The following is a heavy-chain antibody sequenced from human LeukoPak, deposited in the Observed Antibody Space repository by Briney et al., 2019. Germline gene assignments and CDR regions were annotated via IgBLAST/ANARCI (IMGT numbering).Heavy chain of an antibody. CDR2: IYHSGSP. CDR3: ASSSGYYSFDS. Sequence: PSETLSLTCAVSGYSISSGYYWGWIRQPPGKGLEWIGTIYHSGSPYYNPSLKSRVTISVDTSKNQFSLKLSSVTAADTAVYYCASSSGYYSFDSWGQGTLVTVSS. CDR1: GYSISSGYY. J-gene: IGHJ4*02. V-gene: IGHV4-38-2*01. D-gene: IGHD3-3*01.